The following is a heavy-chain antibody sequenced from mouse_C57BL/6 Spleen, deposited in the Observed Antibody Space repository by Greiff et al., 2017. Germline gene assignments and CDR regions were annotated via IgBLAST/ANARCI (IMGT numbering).Heavy chain of an antibody. J-gene: IGHJ4*01. V-gene: IGHV1-82*01. CDR3: ARSGYYGSSNYAMDY. D-gene: IGHD1-1*01. CDR2: IYPGDGDT. Sequence: VQRVESGPELVKPGASVKISCKASGYAFSSSWMNWVKQRPGKGLEWIGRIYPGDGDTNYNGKFKGKATLTADKSSSTAYMQLSSLTSEDSAVYFCARSGYYGSSNYAMDYWGQGTSVTVSS. CDR1: GYAFSSSW.